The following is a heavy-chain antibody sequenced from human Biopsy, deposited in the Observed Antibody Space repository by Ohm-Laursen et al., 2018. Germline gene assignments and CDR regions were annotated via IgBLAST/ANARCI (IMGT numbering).Heavy chain of an antibody. CDR2: FDREERKT. CDR1: GYTLTELS. Sequence: ASVKVSCKVSGYTLTELSIHWVRQTGGKGLEWMGGFDREERKTVYAEKFQGRVTMTEDTSTDTVYMEVTSLRPDDTAVYYCARDALGGGSYRFFYWGQGSLVTVSS. CDR3: ARDALGGGSYRFFY. D-gene: IGHD1-26*01. J-gene: IGHJ4*02. V-gene: IGHV1-24*01.